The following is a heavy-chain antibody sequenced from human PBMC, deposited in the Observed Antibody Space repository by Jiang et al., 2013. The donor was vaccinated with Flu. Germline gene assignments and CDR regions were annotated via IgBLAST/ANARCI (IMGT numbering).Heavy chain of an antibody. Sequence: GTFSSYAISWVRQAPGQGLEWIGGIIPIFGTANYAQKFQGRVTITADESTSTAYMELSSLRSEDTAVYYCARDSYARIPAGTTSEHFDYWGQGTLVTVSS. D-gene: IGHD1-1*01. CDR2: IIPIFGTA. V-gene: IGHV1-69*01. J-gene: IGHJ4*02. CDR1: GTFSSYA. CDR3: ARDSYARIPAGTTSEHFDY.